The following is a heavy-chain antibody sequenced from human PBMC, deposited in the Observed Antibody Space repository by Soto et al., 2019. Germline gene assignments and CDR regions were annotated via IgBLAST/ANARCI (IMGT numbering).Heavy chain of an antibody. CDR1: GGSISSGDYY. J-gene: IGHJ3*02. CDR2: IYYSGST. CDR3: ARAKAKVLDDGGKAYALEM. D-gene: IGHD4-17*01. V-gene: IGHV4-30-4*01. Sequence: SENLPLTCTVSGGSISSGDYYWSWIRQPPGKGLEWIGYIYYSGSTYYNPSLKSRVTISVDTSKNQFSLKLSSVTAADTAVYYCARAKAKVLDDGGKAYALEMWCDGTKV.